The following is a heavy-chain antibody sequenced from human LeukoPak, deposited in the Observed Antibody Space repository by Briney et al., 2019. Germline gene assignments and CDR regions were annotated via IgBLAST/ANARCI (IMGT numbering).Heavy chain of an antibody. CDR3: AGGYCSGGSCYSGKSRGAFDI. J-gene: IGHJ3*02. Sequence: SQTLSLTCTVSGGSISSGGYYWSWIRQHPGKGLEWIGYIYYSGSTYYNPSLKSRVTISVDTSKNQFSLKLSFVTAADTAVYYCAGGYCSGGSCYSGKSRGAFDIWGQGTMVTVSS. V-gene: IGHV4-31*03. D-gene: IGHD2-15*01. CDR2: IYYSGST. CDR1: GGSISSGGYY.